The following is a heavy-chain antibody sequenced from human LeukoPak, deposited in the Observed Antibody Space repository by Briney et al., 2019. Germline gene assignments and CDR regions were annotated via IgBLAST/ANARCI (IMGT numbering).Heavy chain of an antibody. CDR1: GGTFSSYA. D-gene: IGHD2-2*01. J-gene: IGHJ5*02. CDR3: ARVDQNWFDP. CDR2: IIPIFGTA. Sequence: GSSVKISCKASGGTFSSYAISWVRQAPGQGLEWMGGIIPIFGTANYAQKFQGRVTITADESTSTAYMELSSLRSEDTAVYYCARVDQNWFDPWGQGTLVTVSS. V-gene: IGHV1-69*01.